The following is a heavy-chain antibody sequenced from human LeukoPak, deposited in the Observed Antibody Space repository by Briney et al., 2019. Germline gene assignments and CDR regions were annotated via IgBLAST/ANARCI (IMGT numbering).Heavy chain of an antibody. CDR3: ARWGGVVAATYYYYGMDV. J-gene: IGHJ6*01. V-gene: IGHV4-59*01. D-gene: IGHD2-15*01. Sequence: SETLSLTCTVSGGSIRSYYWSWIRQPPGKGPGWIAYIYYSGSTNYNPSLKSRVTISVDTSKNQFSLKLSSVTAADTAVYYCARWGGVVAATYYYYGMDVWGKGPRSPSPQ. CDR2: IYYSGST. CDR1: GGSIRSYY.